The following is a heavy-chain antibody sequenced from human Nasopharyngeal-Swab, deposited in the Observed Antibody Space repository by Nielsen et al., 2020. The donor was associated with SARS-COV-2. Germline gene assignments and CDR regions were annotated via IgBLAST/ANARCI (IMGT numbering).Heavy chain of an antibody. CDR3: ARDLGGYYGD. J-gene: IGHJ4*02. D-gene: IGHD3-22*01. CDR1: GFTFSSYA. CDR2: ISYDGSNK. V-gene: IGHV3-30-3*01. Sequence: GESLKISCAASGFTFSSYAMHWVRQAPGKGLEWVAVISYDGSNKYYADSAKGRFTISRDNSKNTLYLQMNSLRAEDTAVYYCARDLGGYYGDWGQGTLVTVSS.